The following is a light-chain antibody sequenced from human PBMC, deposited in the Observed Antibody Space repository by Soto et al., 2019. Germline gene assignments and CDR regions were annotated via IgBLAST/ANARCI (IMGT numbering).Light chain of an antibody. CDR2: DVS. J-gene: IGLJ2*01. V-gene: IGLV2-14*01. CDR1: SSDVGGYNY. CDR3: NSYPSSSTLGV. Sequence: QSALTQPASVSGSPGQSITISCTGTSSDVGGYNYVSWYQQHPGKAPKLMIYDVSNRPSGVSNRFSGSKSGNTASLTISGLQAEDEADYYCNSYPSSSTLGVFGGGTQLTVL.